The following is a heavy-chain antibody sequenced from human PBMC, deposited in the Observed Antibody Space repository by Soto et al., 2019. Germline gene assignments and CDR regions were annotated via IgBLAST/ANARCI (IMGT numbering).Heavy chain of an antibody. CDR2: IYWDDDK. CDR1: GFSFSTSSVG. Sequence: QITLKESGPTLVKPTQTLTLTCTFSGFSFSTSSVGVGWIRQPPGKALEWLALIYWDDDKRYNPSLRNRLTITNDTSRNQVVVTMTYMDPVDTGTYYCVKVYWVATGIRYYFDYWGQGTLVTVSS. V-gene: IGHV2-5*04. J-gene: IGHJ4*02. CDR3: VKVYWVATGIRYYFDY. D-gene: IGHD2-21*02.